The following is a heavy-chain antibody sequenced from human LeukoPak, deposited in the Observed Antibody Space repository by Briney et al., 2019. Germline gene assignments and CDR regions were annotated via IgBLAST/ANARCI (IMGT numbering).Heavy chain of an antibody. J-gene: IGHJ4*02. D-gene: IGHD3-10*01. CDR1: GFTFSDYW. CDR3: ARDRGPRTGFMVREAYDY. Sequence: PGGSLRFSCAASGFTFSDYWIHWVRQAPGKGLVWVSRTNTDGSITNYADSVKGRFSISRDNAKNTLYLQMSSLRAEDTAVYYCARDRGPRTGFMVREAYDYWGQGTLVTVSS. CDR2: TNTDGSIT. V-gene: IGHV3-74*01.